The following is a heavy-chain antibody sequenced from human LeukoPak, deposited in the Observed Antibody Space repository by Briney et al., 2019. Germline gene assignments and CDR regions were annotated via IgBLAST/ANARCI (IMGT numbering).Heavy chain of an antibody. J-gene: IGHJ4*02. D-gene: IGHD3-22*01. CDR1: GFTFSSYE. CDR2: ISSSGSTT. V-gene: IGHV3-48*03. Sequence: GGSLRLSCAASGFTFSSYEMNWVRQAPGKGLEWVSYISSSGSTTHYADSVKGRFTISRDNAKNSLHLQMNSLRAEDTAVYYCARDNYDSSGYYFDWGQGTLVTVSS. CDR3: ARDNYDSSGYYFD.